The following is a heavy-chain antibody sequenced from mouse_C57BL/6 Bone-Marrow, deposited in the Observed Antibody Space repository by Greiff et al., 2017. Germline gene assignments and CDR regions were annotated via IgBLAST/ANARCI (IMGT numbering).Heavy chain of an antibody. D-gene: IGHD1-1*01. CDR1: GYTFTSYW. CDR2: IHPNSGST. J-gene: IGHJ4*01. CDR3: ARDYGSRCAMDY. Sequence: QVHVKQPGAELVKPGALVKLSCKASGYTFTSYWMPWVKQRPGQGLEWIGMIHPNSGSTNYNEKFKSKATLTVDKSSSTAYMQLSSLTSEDSAVYYCARDYGSRCAMDYWGQGTSVTVSS. V-gene: IGHV1-64*01.